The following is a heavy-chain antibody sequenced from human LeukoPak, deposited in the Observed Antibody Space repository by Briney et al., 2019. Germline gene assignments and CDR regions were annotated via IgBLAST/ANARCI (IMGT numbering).Heavy chain of an antibody. CDR1: GFTFRKYL. J-gene: IGHJ4*02. CDR2: IHSDGTRA. CDR3: HFAPTPGY. V-gene: IGHV3-74*01. Sequence: GGALRLSFAASGFTFRKYLVYWVRQAPGEGLVWVSRIHSDGTRATYADSVKGRFTISRDNAKNTLYLQMNSLRAEDTAVYYCHFAPTPGYWGQGTLVTVSS.